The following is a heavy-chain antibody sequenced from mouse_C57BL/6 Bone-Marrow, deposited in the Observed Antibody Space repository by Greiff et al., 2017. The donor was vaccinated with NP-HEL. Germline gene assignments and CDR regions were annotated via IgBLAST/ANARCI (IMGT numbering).Heavy chain of an antibody. Sequence: DVQLQESGAELVRPGASVKLSCTVSGFNIKDDYMHWVKQRPEQGLEWIGWIDPENGDTEYASKFQGKATITADTSSNTAYLQLSSLTSEDTAVYYCTTGGSSPYARDYWGQGTSGTVSP. CDR2: IDPENGDT. D-gene: IGHD1-1*01. J-gene: IGHJ4*01. CDR1: GFNIKDDY. CDR3: TTGGSSPYARDY. V-gene: IGHV14-4*01.